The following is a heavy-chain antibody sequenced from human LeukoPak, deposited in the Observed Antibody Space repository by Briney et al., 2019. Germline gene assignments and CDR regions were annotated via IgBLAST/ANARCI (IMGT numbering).Heavy chain of an antibody. CDR2: IRGSGGGT. Sequence: GGSLRLSCAASGFTFNSYAMSWVRQAPGKGLEWVSAIRGSGGGTYYADSVKGRFTISRDNSKNTLYLQMNSLTAEDTAVYYCAKTGNFDSWGQGTLVTVSS. J-gene: IGHJ4*02. CDR1: GFTFNSYA. D-gene: IGHD7-27*01. V-gene: IGHV3-23*01. CDR3: AKTGNFDS.